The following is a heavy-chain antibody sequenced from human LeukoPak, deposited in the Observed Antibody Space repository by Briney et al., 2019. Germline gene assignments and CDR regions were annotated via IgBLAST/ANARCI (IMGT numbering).Heavy chain of an antibody. D-gene: IGHD3-22*01. CDR2: INHSGST. Sequence: SETLSLTCAVYGGSFSGYYWSWIRQPPGKGLEWIREINHSGSTNYNPSLKSRVTISVDTSKNQFSLKLSSVTAADTAVYYCARGRDSSETRNDYWGQGTLVTVSS. J-gene: IGHJ4*02. CDR3: ARGRDSSETRNDY. V-gene: IGHV4-34*01. CDR1: GGSFSGYY.